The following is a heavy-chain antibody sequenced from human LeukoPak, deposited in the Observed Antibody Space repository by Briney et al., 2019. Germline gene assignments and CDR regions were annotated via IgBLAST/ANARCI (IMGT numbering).Heavy chain of an antibody. D-gene: IGHD3-22*01. CDR2: ISSSSSYI. J-gene: IGHJ4*02. CDR3: ARASHYYDSSGYYYPNDY. CDR1: GFTFSSYS. V-gene: IGHV3-21*01. Sequence: GGSLRLFCAASGFTFSSYSMNWVRQAPGKGLEWVSSISSSSSYIYYADSVKGRFTISRDNAKNSLYLQMNSLRAEDTAVYYCARASHYYDSSGYYYPNDYWGQGTLVTVSS.